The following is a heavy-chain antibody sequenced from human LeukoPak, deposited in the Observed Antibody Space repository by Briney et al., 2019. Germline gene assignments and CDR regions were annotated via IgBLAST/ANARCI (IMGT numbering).Heavy chain of an antibody. Sequence: SETLSLTCTVSGDSISSYYWSWIRHPPGKGLGWIGYMFYSGSTNYNPSLKSRVTISVDTSKNKFSLKLSSVTAADTAVYYCARLRWEISPYDASDIWGQGTMVTVSS. D-gene: IGHD1-26*01. CDR1: GDSISSYY. CDR2: MFYSGST. V-gene: IGHV4-59*08. CDR3: ARLRWEISPYDASDI. J-gene: IGHJ3*02.